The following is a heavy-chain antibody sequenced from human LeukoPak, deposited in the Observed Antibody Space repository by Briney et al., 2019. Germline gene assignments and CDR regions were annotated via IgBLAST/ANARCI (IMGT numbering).Heavy chain of an antibody. D-gene: IGHD2-15*01. J-gene: IGHJ6*02. Sequence: ASVKVSCKASGYTFTSYYMHWVRQAPGQGLEWMGIINPSGGSTSYAQKFQGRVTMTRDTSTSTVYMELSSLRSEDTAVYYCARCLGHCSGGSCYSLAYYYYGMDVWGQGTTVTVSS. CDR3: ARCLGHCSGGSCYSLAYYYYGMDV. CDR2: INPSGGST. V-gene: IGHV1-46*01. CDR1: GYTFTSYY.